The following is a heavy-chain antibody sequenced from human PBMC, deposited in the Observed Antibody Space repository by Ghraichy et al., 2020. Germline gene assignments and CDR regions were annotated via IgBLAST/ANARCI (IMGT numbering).Heavy chain of an antibody. CDR1: GGSISGYY. V-gene: IGHV4-59*01. Sequence: SETLSLTCTVSGGSISGYYWSWIRQPPGKGLEWIGYIYHSGSTDYNPSLKSRVTISVDTSKNQFSLKLSSVTAADTAVYYCARTDGWYYFDYCGQGTLVTV. D-gene: IGHD6-19*01. CDR3: ARTDGWYYFDY. CDR2: IYHSGST. J-gene: IGHJ4*02.